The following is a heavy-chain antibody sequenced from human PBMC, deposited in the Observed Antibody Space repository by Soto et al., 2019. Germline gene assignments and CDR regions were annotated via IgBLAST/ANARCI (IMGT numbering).Heavy chain of an antibody. CDR1: GFTFSSST. J-gene: IGHJ4*02. V-gene: IGHV3-30-3*01. CDR2: ISSDENNK. D-gene: IGHD1-26*01. Sequence: QVQLVESGGGVVQPGRSLRLSCAASGFTFSSSTMYWVRQAPGKGLEWVAIISSDENNKYCADSVKGRFIISKDNSKNTLYLQINSLRPEDTAVYYFARGGGGKWEPWGQGTLVTVSS. CDR3: ARGGGGKWEP.